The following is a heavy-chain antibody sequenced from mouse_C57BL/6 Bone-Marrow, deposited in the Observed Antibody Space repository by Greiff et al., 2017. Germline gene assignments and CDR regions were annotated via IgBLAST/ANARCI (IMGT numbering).Heavy chain of an antibody. Sequence: SGAELVKPGASVKLSCKASGYTFTSYWMHWVKQRPGQGLEWIGMIHPNSGSTNYNEKFKSKATLTVDKSSSTAYMQLSSLTSEDSAVYYCARPRFYGSSSYWYFDVWGTGTTVTVSS. J-gene: IGHJ1*03. V-gene: IGHV1-64*01. CDR3: ARPRFYGSSSYWYFDV. CDR2: IHPNSGST. D-gene: IGHD1-1*01. CDR1: GYTFTSYW.